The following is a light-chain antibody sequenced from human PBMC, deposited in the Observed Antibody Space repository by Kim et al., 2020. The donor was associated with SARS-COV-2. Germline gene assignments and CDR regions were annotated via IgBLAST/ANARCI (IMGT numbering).Light chain of an antibody. Sequence: PGESATLSCRASQSVSSDYLAWYQQKPGQAPRLLIYGASSRATGIPDRFSGSGSGTDFTLTISRLEPEDFAVYYCQQYGSSPPLTFGGGTKVDIK. J-gene: IGKJ4*01. CDR2: GAS. V-gene: IGKV3-20*01. CDR3: QQYGSSPPLT. CDR1: QSVSSDY.